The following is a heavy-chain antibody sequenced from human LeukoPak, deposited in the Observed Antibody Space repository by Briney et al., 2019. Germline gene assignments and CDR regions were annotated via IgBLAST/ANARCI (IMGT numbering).Heavy chain of an antibody. D-gene: IGHD2-2*01. J-gene: IGHJ4*02. CDR1: GFTFDDYA. CDR3: AKGSSTSCYDYFDY. Sequence: GGSLRLSCAASGFTFDDYAMHWVRQAPGKGLEWVSGISWKGGSIGYADSVKGRFTISRDNAKNSLYLQMNSLRAEDTALYYCAKGSSTSCYDYFDYWGQGTLVTVSS. CDR2: ISWKGGSI. V-gene: IGHV3-9*01.